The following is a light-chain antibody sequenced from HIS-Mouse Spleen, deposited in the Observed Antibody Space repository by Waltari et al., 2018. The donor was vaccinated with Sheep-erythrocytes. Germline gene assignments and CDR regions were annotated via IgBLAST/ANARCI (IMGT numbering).Light chain of an antibody. J-gene: IGLJ3*02. CDR1: SRDVGGYNY. CDR2: EVS. CDR3: CSYAGSSTPWV. Sequence: QSALTQPPSASGSPGQSVTISCTGTSRDVGGYNYVSWYQQHPGKAPKLMIYEVSKRPSGVSNRFSGSKSGNTASLTISGLQAEDEADYYCCSYAGSSTPWVFGGGTKLTVL. V-gene: IGLV2-23*02.